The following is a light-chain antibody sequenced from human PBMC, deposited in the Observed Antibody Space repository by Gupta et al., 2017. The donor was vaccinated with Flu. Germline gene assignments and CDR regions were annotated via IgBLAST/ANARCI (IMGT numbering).Light chain of an antibody. V-gene: IGKV1-9*01. CDR3: QQRNSYPRT. CDR1: QGISNY. J-gene: IGKJ1*01. Sequence: PSFMSASVGDRVTMTCRASQGISNYLAWYQQKPGKAPKLLIYGASTVQSDVPSRFSGDGSGPEFTLTITSRQPEDLATYYCQQRNSYPRTFGQGTXVEVK. CDR2: GAS.